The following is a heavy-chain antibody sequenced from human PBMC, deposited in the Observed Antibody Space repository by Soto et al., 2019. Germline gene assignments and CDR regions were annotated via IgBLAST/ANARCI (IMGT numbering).Heavy chain of an antibody. J-gene: IGHJ4*02. V-gene: IGHV4-39*01. Sequence: ASETLSLTCTVSGDSISRSPYYWGWILQPPGKGLEWIASMHYSGNSYYKPSLKSRVTISVDTSKNQFSLKLSSVTAADTAVYYGERLPRNAYFYDSSGFFSSYFDFWGQGALVTVSS. CDR2: MHYSGNS. CDR1: GDSISRSPYY. D-gene: IGHD3-22*01. CDR3: ERLPRNAYFYDSSGFFSSYFDF.